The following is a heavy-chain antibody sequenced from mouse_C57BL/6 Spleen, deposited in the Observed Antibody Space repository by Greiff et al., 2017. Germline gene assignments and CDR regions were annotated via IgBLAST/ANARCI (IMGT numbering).Heavy chain of an antibody. V-gene: IGHV14-3*01. CDR2: IAPANGNT. Sequence: EVQLQQSVAELVRPGASVKLSCTASGFTIKNTYMHWVQQRPEQGLEWIGRIAPANGNTKYAPKFQGKATITADTSSNTAYLQLSSLTSEDTAIYYCARGTAFADWGQGTLVTVSA. J-gene: IGHJ3*01. CDR3: ARGTAFAD. D-gene: IGHD2-14*01. CDR1: GFTIKNTY.